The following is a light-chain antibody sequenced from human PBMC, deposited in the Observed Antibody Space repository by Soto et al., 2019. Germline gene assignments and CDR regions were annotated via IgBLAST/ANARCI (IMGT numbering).Light chain of an antibody. Sequence: IQLTRCPSSLSASVGYRFTITCRASQGIGSYLAWYQQKAGKAPKLLIFAAATLRGGVPSRFSGCGSGTDFTFTVSSLQPEDSATYYCQQLKTFPITFGQGTRLEIK. CDR3: QQLKTFPIT. J-gene: IGKJ5*01. V-gene: IGKV1-9*01. CDR1: QGIGSY. CDR2: AAA.